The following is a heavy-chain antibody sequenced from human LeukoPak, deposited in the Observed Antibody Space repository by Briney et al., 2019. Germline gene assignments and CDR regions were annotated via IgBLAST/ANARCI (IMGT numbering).Heavy chain of an antibody. D-gene: IGHD4-17*01. CDR3: ARDDDYGDYVVDY. Sequence: PGGSLRLSCAASGFSFGSYWMTWVRQGPGKGLEWVAVISYDGSKKYYADSVKGRFTISRDNSKNTLYLQMNSLRAEDTAVYYCARDDDYGDYVVDYWGQGTLVTVSS. J-gene: IGHJ4*02. V-gene: IGHV3-30*03. CDR2: ISYDGSKK. CDR1: GFSFGSYW.